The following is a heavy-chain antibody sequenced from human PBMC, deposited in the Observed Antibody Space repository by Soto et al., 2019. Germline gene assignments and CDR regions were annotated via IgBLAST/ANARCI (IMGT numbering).Heavy chain of an antibody. CDR3: ARGKLAAAGFENYGMDV. CDR2: IWYDGSNK. D-gene: IGHD6-13*01. Sequence: QVQLVESGGGVVQPGRSLRLSCAASGFTFSSYGMHWVRQAPGKGLEWVAVIWYDGSNKYYADSVKGRFTISRDNSKNTLYLQMNSLRAEDTAVYYCARGKLAAAGFENYGMDVWGQGTTVTVSS. CDR1: GFTFSSYG. J-gene: IGHJ6*02. V-gene: IGHV3-33*01.